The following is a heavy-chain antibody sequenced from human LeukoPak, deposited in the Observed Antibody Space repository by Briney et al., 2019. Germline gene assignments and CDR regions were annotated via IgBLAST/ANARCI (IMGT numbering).Heavy chain of an antibody. CDR3: AGRYGSGNLN. V-gene: IGHV4-39*01. CDR1: GGSISSSSYY. Sequence: SETLSLTCTVSGGSISSSSYYWGWIRQPPGKGLEWIGSIYYSGSTYYNPSLKSRVTISVDTSKNQFSLKPSSVTAADTAVYYCAGRYGSGNLNWGQGTLVTVSS. D-gene: IGHD3-10*01. CDR2: IYYSGST. J-gene: IGHJ4*02.